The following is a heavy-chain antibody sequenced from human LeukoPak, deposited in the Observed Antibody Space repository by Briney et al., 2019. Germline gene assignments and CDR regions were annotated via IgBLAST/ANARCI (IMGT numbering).Heavy chain of an antibody. D-gene: IGHD3-10*01. CDR1: GFTFDDYA. Sequence: GGSLRLSCAASGFTFDDYAMHWVRQAPGKGLEWVSLISGDGGSRYYADSVKGRFTISRDNSKNSLYLQTNSLRTEDTALYYCAKGGIGAFDIWGQGTMVTVSS. V-gene: IGHV3-43*02. J-gene: IGHJ3*02. CDR2: ISGDGGSR. CDR3: AKGGIGAFDI.